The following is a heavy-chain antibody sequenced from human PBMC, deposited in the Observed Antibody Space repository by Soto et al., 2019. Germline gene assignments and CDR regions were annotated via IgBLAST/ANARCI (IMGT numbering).Heavy chain of an antibody. CDR1: VGTFNTFA. V-gene: IGHV1-69*01. CDR2: IIPIFETA. D-gene: IGHD6-13*01. CDR3: ATSTSSSWQNDY. Sequence: QVQLEQSGAEVKKPGSSVKVSCKSSVGTFNTFAISWVRQAPGQGLEWIGGIIPIFETANYAQRLHDRPTITADESTRTAYMELSRLTSDDTAIYFCATSTSSSWQNDYWGLGTLVVVSS. J-gene: IGHJ4*02.